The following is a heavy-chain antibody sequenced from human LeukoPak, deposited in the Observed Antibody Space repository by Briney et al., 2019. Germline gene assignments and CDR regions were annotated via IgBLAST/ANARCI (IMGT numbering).Heavy chain of an antibody. Sequence: PGGSLRLSCAASGFTFSSYGMHWVRQAPGKGLEWVAFIRYDGSNKYYADSVKGRFTISRDNSKNTLYLQMNSLRAEDTAVYYCAREGSSGARDYNWFDPWGQGTMVTVSS. D-gene: IGHD6-19*01. J-gene: IGHJ5*02. CDR2: IRYDGSNK. V-gene: IGHV3-30*02. CDR1: GFTFSSYG. CDR3: AREGSSGARDYNWFDP.